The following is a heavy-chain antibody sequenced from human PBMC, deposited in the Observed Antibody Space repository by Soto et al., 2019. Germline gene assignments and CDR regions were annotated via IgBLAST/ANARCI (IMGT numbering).Heavy chain of an antibody. J-gene: IGHJ5*02. CDR1: GFTVSDAW. CDR3: TTVLWRIAALVGYTGYCNP. V-gene: IGHV3-15*01. D-gene: IGHD3-16*02. Sequence: LSCAASGFTVSDAWMSCVRQAPGKGLDWVGRIKSKSDGGTTEYAAPGRGRFTISRDDSKKTLYLQMNSLKTEDTAVYSGTTVLWRIAALVGYTGYCNPWRKG. CDR2: IKSKSDGGTT.